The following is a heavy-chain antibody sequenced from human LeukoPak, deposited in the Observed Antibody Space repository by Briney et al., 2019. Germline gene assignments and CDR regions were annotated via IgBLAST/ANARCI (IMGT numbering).Heavy chain of an antibody. V-gene: IGHV3-30*18. CDR2: ISYDGGNK. CDR3: AKGSRRIMITFGGVIDSRFDP. CDR1: GFTFSSYG. J-gene: IGHJ5*02. Sequence: GGSLRLSCAASGFTFSSYGMHWVRQAPGKGLEWVAVISYDGGNKYYADSVKGRFTISRDNSKNTLYLQMNSLRAEDTAVYYCAKGSRRIMITFGGVIDSRFDPWGQGTLVTVSS. D-gene: IGHD3-16*01.